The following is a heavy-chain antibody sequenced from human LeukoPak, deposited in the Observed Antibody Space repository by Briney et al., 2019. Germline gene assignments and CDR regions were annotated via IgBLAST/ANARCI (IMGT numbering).Heavy chain of an antibody. J-gene: IGHJ4*02. V-gene: IGHV3-23*01. D-gene: IGHD2-2*01. CDR3: AKDDCSSTSCYRNFDY. CDR1: GFTFSSYA. Sequence: GGSLRLSCAASGFTFSSYAMSWVRQAPGKGLEWVSAISGSGGSTYYADSVKGRFTISRDNSKNTLYLQMNSLSAEDTAVYYCAKDDCSSTSCYRNFDYWGQGTLVTVS. CDR2: ISGSGGST.